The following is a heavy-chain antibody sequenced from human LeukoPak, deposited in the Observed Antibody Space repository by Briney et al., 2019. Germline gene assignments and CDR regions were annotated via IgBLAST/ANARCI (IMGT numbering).Heavy chain of an antibody. CDR2: XXXGGHNT. J-gene: IGHJ4*02. V-gene: IGHV3-23*01. CDR3: ANQPERYCSGGSCLPSTG. D-gene: IGHD2-15*01. Sequence: GGSLRLSCDASGFSLSDYXMXWVRQAPGXXXXXXXXXXXGGHNTYYADSVKGXXTXXRDNSKNTLFVQMNSLSSDDTAVYYCANQPERYCSGGSCLPSTGWGQGTLVTVSS. CDR1: GFSLSDYX.